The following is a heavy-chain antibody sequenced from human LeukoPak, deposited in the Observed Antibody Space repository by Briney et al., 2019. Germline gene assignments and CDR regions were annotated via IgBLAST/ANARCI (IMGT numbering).Heavy chain of an antibody. D-gene: IGHD1-26*01. V-gene: IGHV4-34*01. CDR1: GGSFSGYY. CDR3: ARVRKWELLDY. Sequence: KPSETLSLTCAVYGGSFSGYYWSWIRQPPGKGLEWIGEINHSGSTNYNPSLKSRVATSVDTSKNQFSLKLSSVTAADTAVYYCARVRKWELLDYWGQGTLVTVSS. J-gene: IGHJ4*02. CDR2: INHSGST.